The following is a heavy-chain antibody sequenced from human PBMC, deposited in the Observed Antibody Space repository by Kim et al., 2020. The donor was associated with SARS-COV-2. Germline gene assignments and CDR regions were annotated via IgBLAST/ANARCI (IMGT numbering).Heavy chain of an antibody. CDR2: IWYDGSNK. CDR3: ARDLGSYGSGSRGFDP. J-gene: IGHJ5*01. D-gene: IGHD3-10*01. CDR1: GLTFSNYG. Sequence: GGSLRLSCAASGLTFSNYGMHWVRQAPGKGLEWVSVIWYDGSNKYYVDSVKGRFTISRDNSKNTLYLQMNSLRAEDTAVYYCARDLGSYGSGSRGFDPWGQGTMVTVSS. V-gene: IGHV3-33*01.